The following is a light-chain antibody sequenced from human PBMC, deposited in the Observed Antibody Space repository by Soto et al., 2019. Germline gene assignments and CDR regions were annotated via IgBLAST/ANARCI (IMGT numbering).Light chain of an antibody. CDR1: QSVSSN. J-gene: IGKJ5*01. V-gene: IGKV3-15*01. CDR2: GAY. Sequence: EIVMTQSPATLSVSPGERATLSCRASQSVSSNLAWYQQKPGQAPRLLIYGAYTRATGIPARFSGIGSGTAFTLTVSSLQSADFAVYYWQQYNNWPPITFGQGTRLEIK. CDR3: QQYNNWPPIT.